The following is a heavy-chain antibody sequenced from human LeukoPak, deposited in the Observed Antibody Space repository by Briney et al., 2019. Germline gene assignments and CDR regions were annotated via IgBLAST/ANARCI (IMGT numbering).Heavy chain of an antibody. CDR1: GGSFSGYY. CDR3: ARHGTVTALEWFDP. Sequence: PSETLSLTCAVYGGSFSGYYWSWIRQPPGKGLEWIGEINHSGSTNYNPPLKSRVTISLDTSKNQFSLKLTSVTAADTALYYCARHGTVTALEWFDPWGQGTLVTVSS. V-gene: IGHV4-34*01. J-gene: IGHJ5*02. D-gene: IGHD4-11*01. CDR2: INHSGST.